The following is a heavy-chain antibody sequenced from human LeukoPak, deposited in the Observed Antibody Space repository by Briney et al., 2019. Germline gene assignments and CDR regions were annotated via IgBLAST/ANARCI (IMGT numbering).Heavy chain of an antibody. D-gene: IGHD5-18*01. V-gene: IGHV3-11*01. Sequence: GGSLRLSCAASGFTFSDYYMSWIRQAPGKGLEWVSYISSSGGTIYYADSVKGRFTISRGNAKNSLFLQMNSLRAEDTVVYYCARGYSYGPYGCDVWGQGTTVTVSS. CDR1: GFTFSDYY. J-gene: IGHJ6*02. CDR3: ARGYSYGPYGCDV. CDR2: ISSSGGTI.